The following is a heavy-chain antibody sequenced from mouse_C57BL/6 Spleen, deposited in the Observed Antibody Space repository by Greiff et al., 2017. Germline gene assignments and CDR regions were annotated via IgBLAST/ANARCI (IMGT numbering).Heavy chain of an antibody. J-gene: IGHJ3*01. CDR1: GYTFTNYW. V-gene: IGHV1-63*01. Sequence: QVQLKESGAELVRPGTSVKMSCKASGYTFTNYWIGWAKQRPGHGLEWIGDIYPGGGYTNYNEKFKGKATLTADKSSSTAYMQVSSLTSEDSAIYYCARGASYDYDETWFAYWGQGTLVTVSA. CDR3: ARGASYDYDETWFAY. D-gene: IGHD2-4*01. CDR2: IYPGGGYT.